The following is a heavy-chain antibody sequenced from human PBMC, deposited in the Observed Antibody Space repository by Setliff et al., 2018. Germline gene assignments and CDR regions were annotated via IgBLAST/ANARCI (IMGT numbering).Heavy chain of an antibody. CDR1: GVSFSSTTFY. D-gene: IGHD3-10*01. CDR2: VYYSGYT. J-gene: IGHJ1*01. V-gene: IGHV4-39*07. CDR3: ARVDFTMIQGVLGL. Sequence: PSETLSLTCNVSGVSFSSTTFYWAWIRQSPGKGLEWIGSVYYSGYTYYNPSLQSRVTISVDMSKNQFSMKLTSVTAADTAVYYCARVDFTMIQGVLGLWGQGTLVTVSS.